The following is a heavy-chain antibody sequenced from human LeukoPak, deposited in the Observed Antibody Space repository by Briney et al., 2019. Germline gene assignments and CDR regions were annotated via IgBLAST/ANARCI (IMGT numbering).Heavy chain of an antibody. D-gene: IGHD6-19*01. CDR2: IKQDGSEK. J-gene: IGHJ3*02. Sequence: GGSLRLSCGASGFTFSFYWMTWVRQAPGKGLEWVANIKQDGSEKYYLESVKGRFTISRDNAKKSLYLQMNSLRADDTAVYYCARGASVVAGNDNAFDIWGQGTMVTVSS. V-gene: IGHV3-7*01. CDR1: GFTFSFYW. CDR3: ARGASVVAGNDNAFDI.